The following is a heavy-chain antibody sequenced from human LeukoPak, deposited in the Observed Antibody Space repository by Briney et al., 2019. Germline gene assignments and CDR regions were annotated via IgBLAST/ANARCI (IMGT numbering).Heavy chain of an antibody. CDR2: INSSSSYI. V-gene: IGHV3-21*04. D-gene: IGHD3-22*01. J-gene: IGHJ4*02. CDR3: ARAAYYYDSSGYYPGFDY. CDR1: GFTFSSYS. Sequence: GGSLRLSCAASGFTFSSYSMNWVRQAPGKGLEWVSSINSSSSYIYYADSVKGRFTISRDNAKNSLYLQMNSLRAEDSAVYYCARAAYYYDSSGYYPGFDYWGQGTLVTVSS.